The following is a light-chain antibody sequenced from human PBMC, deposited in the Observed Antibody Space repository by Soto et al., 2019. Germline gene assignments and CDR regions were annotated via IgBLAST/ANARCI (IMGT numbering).Light chain of an antibody. CDR1: SSNIGAGYD. CDR3: QSYDSSLSGWL. CDR2: GNT. V-gene: IGLV1-40*01. J-gene: IGLJ2*01. Sequence: QSVLTQPPSVSGAPGQRVTISCTGSSSNIGAGYDVHWYQQLPGTAPKLLVHGNTDRPSGVPDRFSGSKSGTSASLAITGLQAEYESDYSCQSYDSSLSGWLFGGGTKLPVL.